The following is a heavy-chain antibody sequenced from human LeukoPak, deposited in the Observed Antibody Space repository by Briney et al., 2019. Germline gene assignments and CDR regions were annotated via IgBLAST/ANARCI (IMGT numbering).Heavy chain of an antibody. V-gene: IGHV3-21*01. J-gene: IGHJ4*02. CDR2: ISSNNNYI. Sequence: GGSPRLSCAASEFTFSSYTMNWVRQAPGKGLEWVSSISSNNNYIYYADSVKGRFTISRDNAKNSLYLQMNSLRAEDTAVYYCARGSRGNFDYWGQGTLVTVSS. CDR1: EFTFSSYT. D-gene: IGHD4-23*01. CDR3: ARGSRGNFDY.